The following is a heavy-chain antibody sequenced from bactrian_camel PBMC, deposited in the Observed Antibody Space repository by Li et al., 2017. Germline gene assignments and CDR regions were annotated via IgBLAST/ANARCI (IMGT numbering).Heavy chain of an antibody. CDR1: GDTNAQV. D-gene: IGHD7*01. CDR2: IYLGGGFT. CDR3: RTGWRAVSEEWTM. J-gene: IGHJ4*01. V-gene: IGHV3S54*01. Sequence: HVQLVESGGGSVKPGGSLRLSCTVSGDTNAQVMGWFREAPGKERESIAAIYLGGGFTFYADSVKGRFTISRDNAKNTLYLQMNRLTTEDTAVYHCRTGWRAVSEEWTMWGQGTQVTVS.